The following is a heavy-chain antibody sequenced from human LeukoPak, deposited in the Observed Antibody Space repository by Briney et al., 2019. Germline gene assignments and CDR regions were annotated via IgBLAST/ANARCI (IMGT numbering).Heavy chain of an antibody. CDR3: ARDESGYSYGFRNAFDI. CDR2: INWNGGST. CDR1: GFTFGDYG. Sequence: GGSLRLSYAASGFTFGDYGMNWVRQAPGKGLEWVSGINWNGGSTGYADSVKGRFTISRDNAKNSLYLQMNSLRAEDTAVYYCARDESGYSYGFRNAFDIWGQGTMVTVSS. J-gene: IGHJ3*02. V-gene: IGHV3-20*03. D-gene: IGHD5-18*01.